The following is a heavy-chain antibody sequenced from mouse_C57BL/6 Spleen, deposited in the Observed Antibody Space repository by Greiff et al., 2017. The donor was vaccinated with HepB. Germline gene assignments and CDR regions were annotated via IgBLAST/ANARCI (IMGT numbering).Heavy chain of an antibody. V-gene: IGHV1-69*01. D-gene: IGHD1-1*01. CDR2: IDPSDSYT. CDR1: GYTFTSYW. CDR3: ARSGGDYYGSSYLFDY. J-gene: IGHJ2*01. Sequence: QVQLQQPGAELVMPGASVKLSCKASGYTFTSYWMHWVKQRPGQGLEWIGEIDPSDSYTNYNQKFKGKSTLTVDKSSSTAYMQISSLTSEDSAVYYCARSGGDYYGSSYLFDYWGQGTTLTVSS.